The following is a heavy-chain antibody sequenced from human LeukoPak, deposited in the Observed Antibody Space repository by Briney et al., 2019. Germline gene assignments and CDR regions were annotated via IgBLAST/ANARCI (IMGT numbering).Heavy chain of an antibody. CDR1: GGTFSSYA. D-gene: IGHD3-22*01. Sequence: ASVKASCKASGGTFSSYAISWVRQAPGQGLEWMGRIIPIFGTANYAQKFQGRVTITTDESTSTAYMELSSLRSEDTAVYYCAREDYYDSSGSRLYNWFDPWGQGTLVTVSS. V-gene: IGHV1-69*05. CDR2: IIPIFGTA. J-gene: IGHJ5*02. CDR3: AREDYYDSSGSRLYNWFDP.